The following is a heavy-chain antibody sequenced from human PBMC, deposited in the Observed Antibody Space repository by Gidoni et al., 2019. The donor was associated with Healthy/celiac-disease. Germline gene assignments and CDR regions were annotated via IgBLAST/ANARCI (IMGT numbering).Heavy chain of an antibody. CDR3: AREYCSGGSCSPEDAFDI. D-gene: IGHD2-15*01. V-gene: IGHV4-39*07. CDR2: IYYSGST. CDR1: GGSISSSSYY. Sequence: QLQLQESGPGLVKPSETLSLTCTVSGGSISSSSYYWGWIRQPPGKGLEWIGGIYYSGSTYYNPSLKSRVTISVDTSKNQFSLKLSSVTAADTAVYYCAREYCSGGSCSPEDAFDIWGQGTMVTVSS. J-gene: IGHJ3*02.